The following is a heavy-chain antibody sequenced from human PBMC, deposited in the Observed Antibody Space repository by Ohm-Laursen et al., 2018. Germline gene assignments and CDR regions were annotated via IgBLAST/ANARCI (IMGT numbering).Heavy chain of an antibody. D-gene: IGHD6-13*01. Sequence: SLRLSCAASGFTFSSYAMSWVRQAPGKGLEWVSSISSSSSYIYYADSVKGRFTISRDDSQSTVYLQMNSLTTEDTAMYYCAIDISEAGKGELDYWGQGILVTVSS. J-gene: IGHJ4*02. CDR3: AIDISEAGKGELDY. V-gene: IGHV3-21*03. CDR2: ISSSSSYI. CDR1: GFTFSSYA.